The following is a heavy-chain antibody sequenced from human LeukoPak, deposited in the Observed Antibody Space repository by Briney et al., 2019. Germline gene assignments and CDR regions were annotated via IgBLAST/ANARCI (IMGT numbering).Heavy chain of an antibody. V-gene: IGHV3-9*01. J-gene: IGHJ6*03. CDR1: GFTFDDYA. D-gene: IGHD3-22*01. CDR2: ISWNSGSI. Sequence: GGSLRLSCAASGFTFDDYAMHWVRQAPGKGLEWVSGISWNSGSIAYGDSVKGRFTISRDNAKNSLYLPMNSLRAEDTAVYYCAKDGSSGYLYYYYYYMDVWGKGTTVTISS. CDR3: AKDGSSGYLYYYYYYMDV.